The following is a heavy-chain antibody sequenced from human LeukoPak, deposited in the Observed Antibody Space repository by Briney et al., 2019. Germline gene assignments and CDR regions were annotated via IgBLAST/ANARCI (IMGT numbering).Heavy chain of an antibody. CDR3: ATGYSSSWAFDY. D-gene: IGHD6-13*01. CDR2: ISSSSTTI. V-gene: IGHV3-48*04. Sequence: GGSLRLSCAASGFTFSDYNMNWVRQAPGKGLEWISYISSSSTTIYYADSVKGRITISRDNAKNSLYLQMNSLRAEDTAVYYCATGYSSSWAFDYWGQGTLVTVSS. CDR1: GFTFSDYN. J-gene: IGHJ4*02.